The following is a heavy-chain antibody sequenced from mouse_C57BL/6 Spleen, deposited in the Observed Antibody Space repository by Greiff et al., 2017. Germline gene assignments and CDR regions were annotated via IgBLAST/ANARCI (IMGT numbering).Heavy chain of an antibody. CDR3: ARKSASFDY. CDR2: ISSGSSTI. D-gene: IGHD6-1*01. CDR1: GFTFSDYG. Sequence: LVESGGGLVKPGGSLKLSCAASGFTFSDYGMHWVRQAPEKGLEWVAYISSGSSTIYNADTVKGRFTISRDNAKNTLFLQMTSLRSEDTPMYYCARKSASFDYWGQGTTLTVSS. V-gene: IGHV5-17*01. J-gene: IGHJ2*01.